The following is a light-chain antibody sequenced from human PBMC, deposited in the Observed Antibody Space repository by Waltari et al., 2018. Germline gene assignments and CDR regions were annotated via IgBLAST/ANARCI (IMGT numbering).Light chain of an antibody. J-gene: IGLJ3*02. CDR3: QTGGFGIWV. Sequence: QLMLTQSPSASASLGASVKLTCTLSSGHSSYAIAWHQQQPEKGPLYLMKVNSDGSHIKGDGIPDRFSGSSSGAERYLTISSLQSEDEADYYCQTGGFGIWVFGGGTKLTVL. V-gene: IGLV4-69*01. CDR1: SGHSSYA. CDR2: VNSDGSH.